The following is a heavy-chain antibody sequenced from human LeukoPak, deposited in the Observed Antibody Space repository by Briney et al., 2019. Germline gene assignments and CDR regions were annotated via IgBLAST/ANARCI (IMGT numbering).Heavy chain of an antibody. J-gene: IGHJ6*03. CDR2: IYHSGST. CDR3: ARGPLYYMDV. Sequence: SETLSLTCAVSGGSISSGGYSWSWIRQPPGKGLEWIGYIYHSGSTYYNPSLKSRVTISVDRSKNQFSLKLSSVTAADTAVYYCARGPLYYMDVWGKGTTVTVSS. V-gene: IGHV4-30-2*01. CDR1: GGSISSGGYS.